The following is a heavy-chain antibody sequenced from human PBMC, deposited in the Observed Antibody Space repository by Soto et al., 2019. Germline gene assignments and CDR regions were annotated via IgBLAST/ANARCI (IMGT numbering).Heavy chain of an antibody. D-gene: IGHD2-15*01. CDR1: GFTFSSYA. V-gene: IGHV3-30-3*01. CDR3: ARTVVDYSRGNCYPRYYAHYGMDL. J-gene: IGHJ6*02. CDR2: ISYNGSNK. Sequence: PGGSLRLSCAASGFTFSSYAMHWVRQAPGKGLEWVAVISYNGSNKYYTDSVKGRFTISRDNSKNTLYLQMNSLRAEDTAVYYCARTVVDYSRGNCYPRYYAHYGMDLWGQGTTVTVSS.